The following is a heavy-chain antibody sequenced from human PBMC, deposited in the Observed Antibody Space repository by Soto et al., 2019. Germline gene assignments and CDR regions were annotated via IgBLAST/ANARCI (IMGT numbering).Heavy chain of an antibody. CDR1: GSTLSSYW. Sequence: GGSLRLSCAASGSTLSSYWMSWVRQAPGKGLEWVANIKQDGSEKYYVDSVKGRFTISRDNAKNSLYLQMNSLRAEDTAVYYCARDLETVTVYYFDYWGQGTLVTVSS. J-gene: IGHJ4*02. D-gene: IGHD4-17*01. V-gene: IGHV3-7*01. CDR2: IKQDGSEK. CDR3: ARDLETVTVYYFDY.